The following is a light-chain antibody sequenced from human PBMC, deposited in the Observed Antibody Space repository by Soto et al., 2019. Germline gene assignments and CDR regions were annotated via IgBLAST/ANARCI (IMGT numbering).Light chain of an antibody. CDR2: EVS. CDR1: SSDVGGYNF. CDR3: SSYAGSTTWV. V-gene: IGLV2-8*01. J-gene: IGLJ3*02. Sequence: QSALTQPPSASGSPGQSVTISCTGTSSDVGGYNFVSWYQHHPGKAPKLMLYEVSERPSGVPDRFSGSKSGNTASLTVSGLQAEDEADYYCSSYAGSTTWVFGGGTKLTVL.